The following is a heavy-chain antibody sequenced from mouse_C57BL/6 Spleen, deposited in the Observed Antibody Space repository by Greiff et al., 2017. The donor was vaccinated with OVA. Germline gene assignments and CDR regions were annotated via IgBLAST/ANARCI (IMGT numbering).Heavy chain of an antibody. CDR3: TRGGTTVVATGYFDY. V-gene: IGHV1-5*01. D-gene: IGHD1-1*01. Sequence: EVKLVESGTVLARPGASVKMSCKTSGYTFTSYWMHWVKQRAGQGLEWIGAIYPGNSDTSYNQKFKGKAKLTAVTSASTAYMELSSLTNEDSAVYYCTRGGTTVVATGYFDYWGQGTTLTVSS. J-gene: IGHJ2*01. CDR2: IYPGNSDT. CDR1: GYTFTSYW.